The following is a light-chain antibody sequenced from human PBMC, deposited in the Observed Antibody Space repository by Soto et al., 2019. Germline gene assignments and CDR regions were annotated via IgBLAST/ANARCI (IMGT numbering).Light chain of an antibody. J-gene: IGLJ2*01. CDR2: QVT. V-gene: IGLV2-14*01. Sequence: QSALTQPASVSGSPGQSITISCTGTSSDVGTRNFVSWYQQHPGKASKLMIYQVTNRPSGVSNRFSGSKSGNTASLTISGLQAEDEADYYCQQRSNSITLGGGTK. CDR3: QQRSNSIT. CDR1: SSDVGTRNF.